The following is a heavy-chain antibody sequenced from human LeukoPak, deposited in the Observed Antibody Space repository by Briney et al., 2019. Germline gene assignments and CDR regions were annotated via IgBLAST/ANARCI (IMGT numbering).Heavy chain of an antibody. D-gene: IGHD5-18*01. CDR3: ARALGGYSYGYYFDY. Sequence: GGSLRLSCAASGFIFSDFYMSWVRQAAGKGLEYIAYISPSSHDIIYADSVKGRFTISRDNAKNSLYLQMNSLRAEDTAVYYCARALGGYSYGYYFDYWGQGTLVTVSS. CDR2: ISPSSHDI. J-gene: IGHJ4*02. CDR1: GFIFSDFY. V-gene: IGHV3-11*06.